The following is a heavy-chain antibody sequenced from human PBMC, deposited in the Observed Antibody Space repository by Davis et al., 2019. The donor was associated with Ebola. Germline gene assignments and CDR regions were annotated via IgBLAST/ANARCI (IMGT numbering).Heavy chain of an antibody. CDR3: ARVYGSRYYYYGMDV. V-gene: IGHV3-30-3*01. CDR1: GFTFSSYA. CDR2: ISYDGSNK. D-gene: IGHD3-10*01. J-gene: IGHJ6*02. Sequence: GESLKISCAASGFTFSSYAMHWVRQAPGKGLEWVAVISYDGSNKYYADSVKGRFTISRDNSKNTLYLQMNSLRAEDTAVYYCARVYGSRYYYYGMDVWGQGTTVTVSS.